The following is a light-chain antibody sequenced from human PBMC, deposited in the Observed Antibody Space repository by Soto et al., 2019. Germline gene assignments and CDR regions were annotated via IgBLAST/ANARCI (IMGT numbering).Light chain of an antibody. J-gene: IGKJ2*01. CDR2: GAS. CDR1: QDISTF. Sequence: DIQMTQSPSSVSASVGDRVTITCRASQDISTFLAWYRQTPGKAPTLLIRGASTLHSGVPSRFSGSGSGTDFTLTISSLQPEDFATYFCQQTSVYPRTFGQGTRWISN. CDR3: QQTSVYPRT. V-gene: IGKV1-12*01.